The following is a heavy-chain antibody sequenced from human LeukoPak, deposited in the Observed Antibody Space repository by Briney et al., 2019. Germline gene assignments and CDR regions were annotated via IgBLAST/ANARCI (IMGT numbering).Heavy chain of an antibody. D-gene: IGHD6-13*01. Sequence: GGSLRLSCEASGFTFSNYAMHWVRQAPGRGLEWVAVTSYDGTSKYYADSVKGRFTISRDNSKNTLYLQMNSLRAEDTAVYYCAREQQGTYYMDVWGKGTTVTVSS. CDR1: GFTFSNYA. V-gene: IGHV3-30-3*01. CDR3: AREQQGTYYMDV. J-gene: IGHJ6*03. CDR2: TSYDGTSK.